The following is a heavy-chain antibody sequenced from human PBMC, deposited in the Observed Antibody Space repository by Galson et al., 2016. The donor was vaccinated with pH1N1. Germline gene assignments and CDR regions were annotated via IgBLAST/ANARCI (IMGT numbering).Heavy chain of an antibody. CDR1: GFTFSSHG. D-gene: IGHD3-3*01. Sequence: SLRLSCAASGFTFSSHGMHWVRQAPGKGLEWVALIGYDGSTIRYVESVKGRFTISRDNSKSTVYLQMSSLRAEDTAVYYCARGGVTIFGIVNPAFGMDVWGQGTTVTVSS. CDR3: ARGGVTIFGIVNPAFGMDV. CDR2: IGYDGSTI. J-gene: IGHJ6*02. V-gene: IGHV3-33*01.